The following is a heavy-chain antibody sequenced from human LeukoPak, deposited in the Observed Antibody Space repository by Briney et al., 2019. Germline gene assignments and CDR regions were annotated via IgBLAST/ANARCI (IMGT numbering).Heavy chain of an antibody. J-gene: IGHJ4*02. CDR3: ARHRNVLLWFGDLYYFDY. V-gene: IGHV4-39*01. Sequence: PSETLSLTCTVSGGSISTSNYYWGWIRQPPGKGLEWIGNIFYSGSTYYSPSLKSRVTISLDTSRNQFSLKLNSVTAADTAVYYCARHRNVLLWFGDLYYFDYWGQGTLVTVSS. D-gene: IGHD3-10*01. CDR2: IFYSGST. CDR1: GGSISTSNYY.